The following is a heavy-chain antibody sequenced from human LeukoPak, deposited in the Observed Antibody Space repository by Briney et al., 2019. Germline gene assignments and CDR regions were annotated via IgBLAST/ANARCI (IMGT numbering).Heavy chain of an antibody. Sequence: SVKVSCKASGGTFSSYAISWVRQAPGQGLEWMGRIIPIFGIANYAQKFQGGVTITADKSTSTAYMELSSLRSEDTAVYYCARGCYYYGSGSYCLYGMDVWGQGTTVTVSS. CDR2: IIPIFGIA. J-gene: IGHJ6*02. D-gene: IGHD3-10*01. CDR1: GGTFSSYA. V-gene: IGHV1-69*04. CDR3: ARGCYYYGSGSYCLYGMDV.